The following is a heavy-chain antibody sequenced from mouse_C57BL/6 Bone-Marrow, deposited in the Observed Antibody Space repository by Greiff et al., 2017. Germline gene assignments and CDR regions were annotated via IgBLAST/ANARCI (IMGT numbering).Heavy chain of an antibody. CDR1: GFTFSDYG. Sequence: EVHLVESGGGLVKPGGSLKLSCAASGFTFSDYGMHWVRQAPEKGLEWVAYISSGSSTIYYADTVKGRFPISRDNAKNTLFLQMTSLRSEDTALFYCARDGTVVATGAIDGWGPGTSVTVSS. CDR2: ISSGSSTI. J-gene: IGHJ4*01. V-gene: IGHV5-17*01. CDR3: ARDGTVVATGAIDG. D-gene: IGHD1-1*01.